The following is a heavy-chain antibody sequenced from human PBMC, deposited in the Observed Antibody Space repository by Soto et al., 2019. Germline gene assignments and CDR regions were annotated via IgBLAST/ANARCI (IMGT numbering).Heavy chain of an antibody. CDR3: ARGTEGLDAFDI. CDR2: INPNSGGT. J-gene: IGHJ3*02. V-gene: IGHV1-2*02. Sequence: ASVKVSCKASGYTFTGHYMHWVRQAPGQGLEWMGWINPNSGGTNYAQKFQGRVTMTRDTSISTAYMELSRLRSDDTAVYYCARGTEGLDAFDIWGQGTMVTVSS. D-gene: IGHD1-1*01. CDR1: GYTFTGHY.